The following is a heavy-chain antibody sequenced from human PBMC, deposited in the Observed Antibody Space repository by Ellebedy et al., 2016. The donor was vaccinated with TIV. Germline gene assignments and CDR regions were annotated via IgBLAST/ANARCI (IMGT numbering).Heavy chain of an antibody. CDR2: ISSNSLSI. CDR3: ARDSYDLLAGSMHYPFDF. CDR1: GLSFTNSN. J-gene: IGHJ4*02. V-gene: IGHV3-48*02. D-gene: IGHD3-9*01. Sequence: GGSLRLSXAASGLSFTNSNMNWVRQAPGKGPEWISYISSNSLSIYYADSVKGRFTISRDNAKNSVYLQMNNLRDEDTAVYYCARDSYDLLAGSMHYPFDFWGPGTRVSVSS.